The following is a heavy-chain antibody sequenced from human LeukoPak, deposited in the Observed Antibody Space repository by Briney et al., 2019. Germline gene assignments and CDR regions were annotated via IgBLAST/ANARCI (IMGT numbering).Heavy chain of an antibody. CDR1: GFTFSSYW. D-gene: IGHD3-3*01. CDR2: INSDGSST. Sequence: PGGSLRLSCEASGFTFSSYWMHWVRQAPGKGLVWVSRINSDGSSTTYADSVKGRFTISRDNAKNTLYLQMNSLRAEDTAVYYCARVEPIRLLVDYWGQGTLVTVSS. CDR3: ARVEPIRLLVDY. V-gene: IGHV3-74*01. J-gene: IGHJ4*02.